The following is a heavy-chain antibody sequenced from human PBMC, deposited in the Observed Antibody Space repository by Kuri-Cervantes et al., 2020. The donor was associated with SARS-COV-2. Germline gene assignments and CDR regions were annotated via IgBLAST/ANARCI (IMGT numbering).Heavy chain of an antibody. CDR2: IYSGGST. CDR1: GITFSRYW. D-gene: IGHD3-9*01. CDR3: ARSFEGWDV. Sequence: GESLKISCVASGITFSRYWMYWVRQPPGKGLEWVSVIYSGGSTYYADSVKGRFTISRDNSKNTLYLQMNSLRAEDTAVYYCARSFEGWDVWGQGTTVTVSS. J-gene: IGHJ6*02. V-gene: IGHV3-53*01.